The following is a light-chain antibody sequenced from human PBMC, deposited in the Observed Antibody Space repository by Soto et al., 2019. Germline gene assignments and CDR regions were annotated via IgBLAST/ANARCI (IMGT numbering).Light chain of an antibody. CDR3: QQYSSAQRT. J-gene: IGKJ2*02. V-gene: IGKV3-20*01. CDR1: QTVSSNF. Sequence: EIVLTQSPGTLSLSPGERATLSCRASQTVSSNFLVWYQQKAGQAPRLLIYGASSRATGIPDRFSGSGSGIDFTLTISRLESEDFAVYYCQQYSSAQRTFGQGTKLEIK. CDR2: GAS.